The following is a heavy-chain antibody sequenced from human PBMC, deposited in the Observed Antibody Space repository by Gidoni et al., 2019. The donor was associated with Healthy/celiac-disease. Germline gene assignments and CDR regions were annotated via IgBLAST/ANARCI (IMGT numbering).Heavy chain of an antibody. Sequence: QVQLQESGPGMVTPSGTLSGTCSVSGGAISSYYCSWIRQPPGKGLEWIGSIYYSGSTNYNPSRKSRVNISVDTSKTQFSLRLSSVTAADTAVYFCARGYSYYVSGWFDPWGQGTLVTVSS. CDR2: IYYSGST. CDR1: GGAISSYY. CDR3: ARGYSYYVSGWFDP. J-gene: IGHJ5*02. D-gene: IGHD3-10*01. V-gene: IGHV4-59*01.